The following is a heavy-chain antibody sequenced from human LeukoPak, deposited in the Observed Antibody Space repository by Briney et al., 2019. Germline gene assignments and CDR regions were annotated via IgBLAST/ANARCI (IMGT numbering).Heavy chain of an antibody. V-gene: IGHV4-4*02. CDR2: IYHSGRT. J-gene: IGHJ1*01. D-gene: IGHD2-15*01. Sequence: SGTLSLTCAVSGGSISSNNWWSWVRQPPGKGLEWIGEIYHSGRTSYNPSLKSRVTISTDKSKNQFSLNLSSVTAADTAVYYCARDLSVVGAPGWGQGTLVTVSS. CDR1: GGSISSNNW. CDR3: ARDLSVVGAPG.